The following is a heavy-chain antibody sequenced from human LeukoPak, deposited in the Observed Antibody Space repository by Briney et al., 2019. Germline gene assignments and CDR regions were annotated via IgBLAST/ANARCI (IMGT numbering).Heavy chain of an antibody. CDR2: IIPILGIA. CDR1: GGTFSSYA. CDR3: ARREDYGDAFDI. D-gene: IGHD4-17*01. V-gene: IGHV1-69*04. Sequence: ASVKVSCKASGGTFSSYAISWVRQAPGQGLEWMGRIIPILGIANYAQKFQGRVTITADKSTSTAYMELSSLRSEDTAVYYCARREDYGDAFDIWGQGTMVTVSS. J-gene: IGHJ3*02.